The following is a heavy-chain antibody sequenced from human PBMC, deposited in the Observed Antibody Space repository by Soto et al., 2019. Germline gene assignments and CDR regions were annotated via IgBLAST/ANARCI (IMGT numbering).Heavy chain of an antibody. CDR3: ARVLDYDDSSDYYDY. Sequence: ASVKVSCKASGYTFTSYGISWVRQAPGQGLEWMGWISAYNGNTNYAQKLQGRVTMTTDTSTSTAYMELRSLRSDDTAVYYCARVLDYDDSSDYYDYWGQGTLVTVSS. CDR2: ISAYNGNT. D-gene: IGHD3-22*01. V-gene: IGHV1-18*01. J-gene: IGHJ4*02. CDR1: GYTFTSYG.